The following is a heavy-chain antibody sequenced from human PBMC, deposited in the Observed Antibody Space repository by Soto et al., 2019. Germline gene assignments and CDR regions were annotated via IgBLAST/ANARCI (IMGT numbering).Heavy chain of an antibody. V-gene: IGHV3-64D*06. Sequence: GGSLRLSCSASGFTFSSYAMHWVRQAPGKGLEYVSAIRSNGGSTYYADSGKGRFTISRDNSKNTLYLQMSSLRAEDTAVYYCVKDGCNDYYFDYRGQGTLVTVSS. J-gene: IGHJ4*02. CDR2: IRSNGGST. D-gene: IGHD1-1*01. CDR1: GFTFSSYA. CDR3: VKDGCNDYYFDY.